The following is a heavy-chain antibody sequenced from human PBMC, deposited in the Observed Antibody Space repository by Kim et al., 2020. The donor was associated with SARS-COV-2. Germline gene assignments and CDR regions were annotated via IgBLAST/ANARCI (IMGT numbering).Heavy chain of an antibody. CDR1: GGSISSGGYY. D-gene: IGHD3-10*01. CDR2: IYYSGST. CDR3: AREKSGGGGMDV. V-gene: IGHV4-31*03. J-gene: IGHJ6*02. Sequence: SETLSLTCTVSGGSISSGGYYWSWIRQHPGKGLEWIGYIYYSGSTYYNPSLKSRVTISVDTPKNQFSLKLSSVTAADTAVYYCAREKSGGGGMDVWGQGTTVTVSS.